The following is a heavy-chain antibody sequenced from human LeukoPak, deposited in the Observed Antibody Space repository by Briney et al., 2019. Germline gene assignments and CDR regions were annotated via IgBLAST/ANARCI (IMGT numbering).Heavy chain of an antibody. CDR2: IKQDGGEK. D-gene: IGHD5-12*01. J-gene: IGHJ4*02. Sequence: QTGGSLRLSCAASGFTFSSYWMSWVRQAPGKGLEWVANIKQDGGEKNYVDSVKGRFTISRDNAKNSLELQMNSLRDEDTAVYYCARAGGYASSWAYWGQGTLVTVSS. V-gene: IGHV3-7*01. CDR3: ARAGGYASSWAY. CDR1: GFTFSSYW.